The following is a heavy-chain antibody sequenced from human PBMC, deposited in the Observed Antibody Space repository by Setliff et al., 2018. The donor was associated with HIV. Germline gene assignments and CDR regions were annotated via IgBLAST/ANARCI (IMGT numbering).Heavy chain of an antibody. CDR1: GGTFSSYV. Sequence: GASVKVSCKASGGTFSSYVISWVRQAPGQGPEWMGGIIPMYGVTNYAQKFQGGVTITADKSTDTAYMELSSLRYEDTAVYYCAREIPDYYDILTGYNIPNAFDIWGQGTMVTVSS. CDR3: AREIPDYYDILTGYNIPNAFDI. CDR2: IIPMYGVT. J-gene: IGHJ3*02. D-gene: IGHD3-9*01. V-gene: IGHV1-69*10.